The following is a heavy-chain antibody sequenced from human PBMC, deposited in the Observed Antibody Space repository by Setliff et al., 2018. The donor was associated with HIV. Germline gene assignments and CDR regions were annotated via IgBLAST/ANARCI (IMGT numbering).Heavy chain of an antibody. CDR2: IYYSGST. Sequence: SETLSLTCTVSGGSISSGSYYWGWIRQPPGKGLEWIVSIYYSGSTYYNPSLKSRVTISVDTSKNQFSLKLSSVTAADTAVYYCARQKLWSGYYSYYMDVWGKGTTVTVSS. J-gene: IGHJ6*03. D-gene: IGHD5-18*01. CDR3: ARQKLWSGYYSYYMDV. V-gene: IGHV4-39*01. CDR1: GGSISSGSYY.